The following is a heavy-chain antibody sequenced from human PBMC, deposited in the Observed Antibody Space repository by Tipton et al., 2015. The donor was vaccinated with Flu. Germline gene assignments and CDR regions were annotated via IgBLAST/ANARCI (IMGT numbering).Heavy chain of an antibody. D-gene: IGHD4-11*01. CDR3: ARQGHISDYRKSHFDY. Sequence: TLSLTCTVSGGSVSSGSYYWSWIRQPPGKGLEWIGYIYYSGSTNYNPSLKSRVTISVDTSKNQFSLKLSSVTAADTAVYYCARQGHISDYRKSHFDYWGQGTLVTVSS. J-gene: IGHJ4*02. CDR2: IYYSGST. CDR1: GGSVSSGSYY. V-gene: IGHV4-61*01.